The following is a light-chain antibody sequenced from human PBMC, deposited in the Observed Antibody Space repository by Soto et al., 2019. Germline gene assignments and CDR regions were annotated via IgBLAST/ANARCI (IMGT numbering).Light chain of an antibody. CDR1: QPMSAN. CDR2: DVS. Sequence: DIQMTQSPSSLSASVGERVTITCRTSQPMSANLDWYQHKPGSAPKLLIYDVSNLQSGVPSRFSGSGSGTQFTLTITNLQSEDFATYYCQQTHASFGQGTKLEGK. J-gene: IGKJ2*03. CDR3: QQTHAS. V-gene: IGKV1-39*01.